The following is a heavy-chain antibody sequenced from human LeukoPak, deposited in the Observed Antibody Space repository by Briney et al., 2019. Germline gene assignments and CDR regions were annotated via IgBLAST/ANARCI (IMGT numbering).Heavy chain of an antibody. CDR3: ARDGGIAAAGTFDY. V-gene: IGHV3-64*01. CDR1: GFTFSSYA. J-gene: IGHJ4*02. Sequence: PGGSLRLSCAASGFTFSSYAMHWVRKAPGKGLEYVSAISSNGGSTYYANSVKGRFTISRDNSKNTLYLQMGSLRAEDMAVYYCARDGGIAAAGTFDYWGQGTLVTVSS. D-gene: IGHD6-13*01. CDR2: ISSNGGST.